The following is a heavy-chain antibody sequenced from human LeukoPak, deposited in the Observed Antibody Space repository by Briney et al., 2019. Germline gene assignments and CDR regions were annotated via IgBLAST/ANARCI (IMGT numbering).Heavy chain of an antibody. J-gene: IGHJ4*02. D-gene: IGHD6-13*01. CDR2: IYPGDSDT. Sequence: GESLKISCKGSGYSFTSYWIGWVRQMPGKGLEWMGIIYPGDSDTRYSPSFQGQVTISADKSISTAYLQWSRLKASDTAMYYCARHKEGSSWFYYFDYWGQGTLVTVSS. CDR3: ARHKEGSSWFYYFDY. V-gene: IGHV5-51*01. CDR1: GYSFTSYW.